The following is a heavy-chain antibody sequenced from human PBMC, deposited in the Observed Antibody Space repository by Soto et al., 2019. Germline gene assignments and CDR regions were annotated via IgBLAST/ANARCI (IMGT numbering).Heavy chain of an antibody. D-gene: IGHD4-17*01. CDR2: IWYDGSNK. V-gene: IGHV3-33*01. CDR3: ARDRLLGDYEDY. Sequence: QVQLVESGGGVVQPGRSLRLSCAASGFTFSSYGMQWVRQAPGKGLEWVAVIWYDGSNKYYADSVKGRFTISRDNSKNTLYLQMNSLRAEDTAVYYCARDRLLGDYEDYWGQGTLVTVSS. CDR1: GFTFSSYG. J-gene: IGHJ4*02.